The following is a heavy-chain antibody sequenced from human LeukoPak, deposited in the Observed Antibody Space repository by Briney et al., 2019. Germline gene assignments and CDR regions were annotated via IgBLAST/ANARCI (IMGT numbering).Heavy chain of an antibody. CDR1: GGSFSGYY. CDR2: TNHSGST. Sequence: SETLSLTCAVYGGSFSGYYRSWIRQPPGKGLEWIGETNHSGSTTYNPSLKSRVTISVDTSKNQFSLKLRSVTAADTAVYYCARDSGQLLSLDYWGQGTLVTVSS. V-gene: IGHV4-34*01. CDR3: ARDSGQLLSLDY. D-gene: IGHD2-2*01. J-gene: IGHJ4*02.